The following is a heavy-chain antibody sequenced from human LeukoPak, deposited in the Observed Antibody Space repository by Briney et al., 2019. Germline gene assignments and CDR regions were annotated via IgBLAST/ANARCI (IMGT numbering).Heavy chain of an antibody. V-gene: IGHV1-2*02. CDR3: ARDKPEDPYYYDRSGYYNFVF. Sequence: GASVKVSCKASGYTFTGYYIHWVRQAPGQGLEWMGWINPNSGGTNYAQKFQGRVTMTRDTSISTAYMELSRLRSDDTAVYYCARDKPEDPYYYDRSGYYNFVFWGQGTLVTVSS. J-gene: IGHJ4*02. CDR1: GYTFTGYY. CDR2: INPNSGGT. D-gene: IGHD3-22*01.